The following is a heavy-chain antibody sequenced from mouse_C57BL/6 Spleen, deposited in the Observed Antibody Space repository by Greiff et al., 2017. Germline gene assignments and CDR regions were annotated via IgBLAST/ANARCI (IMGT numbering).Heavy chain of an antibody. CDR3: ARRTTVPYAMDY. J-gene: IGHJ4*01. Sequence: VQLQQSGAELVKPGASVKISCKASGYAFSSYWMNWVKQRPGKGLEWIGQIYPGDGDTNYNGKFKGKATLTADKSSSTAYMPLSSLTSEDSAVYFCARRTTVPYAMDYWGQGTSVTVSS. V-gene: IGHV1-80*01. CDR1: GYAFSSYW. D-gene: IGHD1-1*01. CDR2: IYPGDGDT.